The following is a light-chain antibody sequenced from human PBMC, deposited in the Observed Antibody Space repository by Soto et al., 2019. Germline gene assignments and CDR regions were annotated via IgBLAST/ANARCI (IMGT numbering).Light chain of an antibody. CDR1: QSVSSN. CDR3: QQYNIWPPWM. CDR2: GAS. J-gene: IGKJ1*01. V-gene: IGKV3-15*01. Sequence: EIVMTQSPATLSVSPGERATLSCRASQSVSSNLDWYQQKPGQAPRLLIYGASTRATGIPARFSGSGSGTEFTLTISSLQSEDFAVYYCQQYNIWPPWMCGQGTEVEIK.